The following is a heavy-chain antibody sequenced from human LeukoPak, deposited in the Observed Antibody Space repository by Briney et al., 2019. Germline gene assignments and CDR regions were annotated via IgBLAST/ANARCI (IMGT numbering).Heavy chain of an antibody. D-gene: IGHD6-19*01. CDR3: ARGAANIAVAGTGYYFDY. CDR1: GGTFSSYA. J-gene: IGHJ4*02. Sequence: SVKVSCKASGGTFSSYAISWVRQTPGQGLEWMGGIIPIFGTANYAQKFQGRVTITADESTSTAYMELSSLRSEDTAVYYCARGAANIAVAGTGYYFDYWGQGTLVTVSS. V-gene: IGHV1-69*01. CDR2: IIPIFGTA.